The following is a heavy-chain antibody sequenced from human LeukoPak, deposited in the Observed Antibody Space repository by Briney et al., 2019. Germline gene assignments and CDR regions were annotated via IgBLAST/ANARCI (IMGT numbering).Heavy chain of an antibody. Sequence: PGGSLRLSCTASGVTLSSYAMSWARQAPGKGLEWVSGISSSGSGGNTYYANSVKGRFTISRDNSKKTVYLQMNSLRGEDTAVYSCARGATNDFWSGYGWFDPWGQGTLVTVSS. D-gene: IGHD3-3*01. CDR2: ISSSGSGGNT. CDR1: GVTLSSYA. J-gene: IGHJ5*02. V-gene: IGHV3-23*01. CDR3: ARGATNDFWSGYGWFDP.